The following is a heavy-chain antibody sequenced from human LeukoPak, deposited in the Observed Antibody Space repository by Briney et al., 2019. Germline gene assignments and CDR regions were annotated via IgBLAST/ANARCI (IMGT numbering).Heavy chain of an antibody. CDR3: ARGFAVYCSSTSCYQDY. Sequence: GASVKVSCKASGGTFSNYAINWVRQATGQGLEWMGWMNPNSGNTGYAQKFQGRVTITRNTSISTAYMELSSLRSEDTAVYYCARGFAVYCSSTSCYQDYWGQGTLVTVSS. D-gene: IGHD2-2*01. J-gene: IGHJ4*02. CDR1: GGTFSNYA. V-gene: IGHV1-8*03. CDR2: MNPNSGNT.